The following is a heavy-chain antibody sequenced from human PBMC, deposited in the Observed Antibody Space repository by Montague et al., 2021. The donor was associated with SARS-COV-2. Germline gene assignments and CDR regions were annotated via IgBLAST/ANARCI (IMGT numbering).Heavy chain of an antibody. CDR2: IYNRGTT. Sequence: SETLSLTCTVSDDSFSHYFWSWIRQPPGKGLEWIGNIYNRGTTNYNPSXXSRVSLSIDKSKNQFSLNLTSVTAADTAVYYCARVGTGYSSNLPSYFQHWGLGTLVTVSS. V-gene: IGHV4-59*01. CDR3: ARVGTGYSSNLPSYFQH. D-gene: IGHD6-13*01. CDR1: DDSFSHYF. J-gene: IGHJ1*01.